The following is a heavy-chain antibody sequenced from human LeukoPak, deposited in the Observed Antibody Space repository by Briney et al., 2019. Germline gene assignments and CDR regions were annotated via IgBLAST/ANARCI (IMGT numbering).Heavy chain of an antibody. Sequence: SETLSLTCTVSGXSMSNYYWNWIRQPPGKGLEWIGYMFYTGSGKYNPSLKSRVTISVDTSKRQISLKLTSVTTADTAVYYCATNLPGYSYGYWVAWGQGTLVTVSS. CDR1: GXSMSNYY. V-gene: IGHV4-59*01. CDR2: MFYTGSG. CDR3: ATNLPGYSYGYWVA. D-gene: IGHD5-18*01. J-gene: IGHJ5*02.